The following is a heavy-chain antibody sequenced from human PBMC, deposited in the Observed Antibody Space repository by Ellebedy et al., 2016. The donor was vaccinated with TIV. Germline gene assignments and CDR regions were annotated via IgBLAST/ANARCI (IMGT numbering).Heavy chain of an antibody. V-gene: IGHV4-39*01. CDR3: ATFNQYYTYLGV. Sequence: SETLSLXXTVSGDSISSSSDYWVWIRQPPGKGLEWIGTISNRDRTDYNPSLKSRVFILVDASKNQFFLKLTSVTAADTAVYYCATFNQYYTYLGVWGKGTTGIVSS. D-gene: IGHD1-14*01. CDR2: ISNRDRT. J-gene: IGHJ6*03. CDR1: GDSISSSSDY.